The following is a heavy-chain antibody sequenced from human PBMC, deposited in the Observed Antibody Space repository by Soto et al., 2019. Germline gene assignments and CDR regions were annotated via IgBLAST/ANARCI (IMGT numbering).Heavy chain of an antibody. J-gene: IGHJ4*02. CDR1: GFTFSSYG. V-gene: IGHV3-30*18. Sequence: QVQLVESGGGVVQPGRSLRLSCAASGFTFSSYGMHWVRQAPGKGLEWVAVTSYDGSNKYYADSVKGRFTISRDNSKNTLYLQMNSLRAEDTSVYYCAKVNREGSGSFFWGQGTLVTVSS. CDR3: AKVNREGSGSFF. D-gene: IGHD3-10*01. CDR2: TSYDGSNK.